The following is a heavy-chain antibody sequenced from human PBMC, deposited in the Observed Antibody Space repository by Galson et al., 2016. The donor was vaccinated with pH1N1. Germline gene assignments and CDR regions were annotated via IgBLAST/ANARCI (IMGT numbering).Heavy chain of an antibody. CDR3: ARDRHYDSSGRYSYESEH. CDR2: IHPIFGTP. D-gene: IGHD3-22*01. V-gene: IGHV1-69*13. CDR1: GGTFGNYA. J-gene: IGHJ4*02. Sequence: SVKVSCKASGGTFGNYAISWMRQAPGQGLEWMGGIHPIFGTPSYAQKFQGRLTVTADDSTSAAYMELSSLTSEDTAIYYCARDRHYDSSGRYSYESEHWGQGTLVIVSS.